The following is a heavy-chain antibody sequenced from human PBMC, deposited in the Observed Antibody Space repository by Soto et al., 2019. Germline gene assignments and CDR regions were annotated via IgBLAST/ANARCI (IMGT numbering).Heavy chain of an antibody. CDR2: ISTYNGNT. Sequence: QVQLVQSGAEVKKPGAAVKVSCKASGYTFTAYGIGWVRQAPGQGLESMGWISTYNGNTNYAQNLQARVSMTTDTCASTAYMELRSLTSDATAVYFCARFWYDGSVSSSLDHWGQGTLVTVSS. CDR3: ARFWYDGSVSSSLDH. J-gene: IGHJ4*02. V-gene: IGHV1-18*04. CDR1: GYTFTAYG. D-gene: IGHD3-10*01.